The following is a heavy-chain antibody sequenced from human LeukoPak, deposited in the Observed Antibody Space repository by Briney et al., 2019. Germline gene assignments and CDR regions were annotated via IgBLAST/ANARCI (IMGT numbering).Heavy chain of an antibody. CDR3: ARVRHSSGWNYFGMDV. CDR2: IWYDGSNK. J-gene: IGHJ6*02. V-gene: IGHV3-33*01. CDR1: GFTFSSYG. Sequence: GGSLRLSCAASGFTFSSYGMHWVRQAPGKGLEWVAVIWYDGSNKYYADSVKGRFTISRDNSKNTLYLQMNSLRAEGTAVYYCARVRHSSGWNYFGMDVWGQGTTVTVSS. D-gene: IGHD6-19*01.